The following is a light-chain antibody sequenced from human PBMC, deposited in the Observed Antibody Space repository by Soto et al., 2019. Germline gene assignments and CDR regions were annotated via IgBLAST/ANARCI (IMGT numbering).Light chain of an antibody. CDR3: QQSYSSPGT. CDR2: AAS. V-gene: IGKV1-39*01. Sequence: DIRMTQAPSSLSASVRDRVTITCRASQTITTFLNWYLQRPGKAPKLLIYAASNLHSGVPSRFSGAGSGTEFTLTISGLQPEDFGTYYCQQSYSSPGTFGGGTKVEIK. CDR1: QTITTF. J-gene: IGKJ4*01.